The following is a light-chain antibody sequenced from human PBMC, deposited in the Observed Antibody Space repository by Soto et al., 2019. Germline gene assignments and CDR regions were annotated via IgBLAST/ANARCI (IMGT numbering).Light chain of an antibody. CDR3: QQYKRYSLT. CDR2: DAS. CDR1: QSISSW. V-gene: IGKV1-5*01. Sequence: DIQMTQSPSTLSASVGDRVTITCRASQSISSWLPWYQQKPGKAPKLLIYDASSLESGVQSRLSGSGSDTEFTLTINNLQPDDFATYHCQQYKRYSLTFGGGTKVEIK. J-gene: IGKJ4*02.